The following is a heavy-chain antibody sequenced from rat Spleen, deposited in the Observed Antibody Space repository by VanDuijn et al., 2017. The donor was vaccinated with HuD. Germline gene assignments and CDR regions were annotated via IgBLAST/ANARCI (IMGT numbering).Heavy chain of an antibody. V-gene: IGHV2-43*01. CDR1: GFSLTSYH. D-gene: IGHD1-9*01. Sequence: QVQLMESGPGLVQPSETLSLTCTVSGFSLTSYHVSWVRQTPGKGLEWMGVIWTGGSTVYNSLLKSRLSISRDTSKNQVFLKMNSLQTDDTGTYYCTRAHTTGIRDWLAYWGQGTLVTVSS. J-gene: IGHJ3*01. CDR2: IWTGGST. CDR3: TRAHTTGIRDWLAY.